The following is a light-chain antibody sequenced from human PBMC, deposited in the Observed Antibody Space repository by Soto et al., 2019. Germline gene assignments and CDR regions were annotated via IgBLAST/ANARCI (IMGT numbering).Light chain of an antibody. Sequence: DIVMTQFPDSLAMSLGERATINCKSSQSVLYSSNNKNYLAWYQQKPGQPPKLLIYWGSTRESGVPDRFSGSGSGTDFTLTISSLQAEDVAVYYCQQYYNTPLTFGGGTKVELK. CDR3: QQYYNTPLT. V-gene: IGKV4-1*01. CDR1: QSVLYSSNNKNY. J-gene: IGKJ4*01. CDR2: WGS.